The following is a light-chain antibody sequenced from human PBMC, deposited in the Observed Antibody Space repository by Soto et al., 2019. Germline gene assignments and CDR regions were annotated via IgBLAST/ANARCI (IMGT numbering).Light chain of an antibody. J-gene: IGKJ1*01. V-gene: IGKV3-20*01. CDR3: QQYRSSRT. Sequence: IVWTQSPGTLSLSPGERATLSCRASQSVRSNHLAWYQQQPGQAPRLRIYGGSSRATGIPVRLSGSGSETDFTLTITRLEPADFAVYYCQQYRSSRTFGQGTNV. CDR1: QSVRSNH. CDR2: GGS.